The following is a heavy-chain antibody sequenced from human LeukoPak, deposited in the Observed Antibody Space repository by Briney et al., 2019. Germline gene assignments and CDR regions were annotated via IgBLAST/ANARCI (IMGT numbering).Heavy chain of an antibody. CDR3: ARHLSDRYDSSGYYFDS. V-gene: IGHV4-59*08. CDR2: IYYSGST. CDR1: GGSISSYY. D-gene: IGHD3-22*01. Sequence: PSETLSLTCSVSGGSISSYYWSWIRQPPGRGLEWIGYIYYSGSTNYNPSLKSRVTISVDTSKNLFSLKLSSVTAADTAVFYCARHLSDRYDSSGYYFDSWGQGTLVTVSS. J-gene: IGHJ4*02.